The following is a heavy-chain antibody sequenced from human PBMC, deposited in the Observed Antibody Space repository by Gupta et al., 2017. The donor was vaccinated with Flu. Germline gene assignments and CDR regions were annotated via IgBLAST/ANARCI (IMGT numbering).Heavy chain of an antibody. J-gene: IGHJ6*02. CDR3: SRAGVVLRACMDV. Sequence: GLEWIGYIHNDGRTNYNPALKSRVTISADTSKNQFSLEVNYGQDEDTAVYYCSRAGVVLRACMDVWVQGTTVHVYS. CDR2: IHNDGRT. V-gene: IGHV4-59*01. D-gene: IGHD2-8*01.